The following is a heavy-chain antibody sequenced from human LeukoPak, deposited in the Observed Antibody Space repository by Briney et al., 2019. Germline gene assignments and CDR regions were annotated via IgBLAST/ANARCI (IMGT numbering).Heavy chain of an antibody. D-gene: IGHD5-18*01. Sequence: SGPTPVNPTQTLTLTCTFSGFSLSTSGMCASWIRQPPGKALEWLARIDWDDDKYYSTSLKTRLTISKDTSKNQVVLTMTNMDPVDTATYYCARVQDTAMGIDYWGQGTLVTVSS. CDR1: GFSLSTSGMC. J-gene: IGHJ4*02. CDR3: ARVQDTAMGIDY. CDR2: IDWDDDK. V-gene: IGHV2-70*11.